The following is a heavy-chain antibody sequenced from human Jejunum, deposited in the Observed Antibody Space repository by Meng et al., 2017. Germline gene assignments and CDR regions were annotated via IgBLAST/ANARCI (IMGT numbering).Heavy chain of an antibody. J-gene: IGHJ4*02. D-gene: IGHD2-15*01. V-gene: IGHV7-4-1*02. Sequence: ASVKVSCKASGYTFTDDGMSWVRQAPGQGLEWMGWINTVTGNPTYAQGFTGRFVFSLDTSVTTAYLEISSLKAEDSAVYYCARDGWPIVFWGQGTLVTVSS. CDR3: ARDGWPIVF. CDR1: GYTFTDDG. CDR2: INTVTGNP.